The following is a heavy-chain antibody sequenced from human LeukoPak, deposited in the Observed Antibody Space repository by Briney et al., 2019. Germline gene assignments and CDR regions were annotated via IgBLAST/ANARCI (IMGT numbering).Heavy chain of an antibody. CDR1: GFTFSRYW. V-gene: IGHV3-74*01. CDR2: INNDGSGT. J-gene: IGHJ4*02. CDR3: ARGGDYHAFDY. Sequence: GGSLRLSCAASGFTFSRYWMHWVRQAPGKGLVWVSRINNDGSGTIYADSVKGRFTISSDNAKNTLYLQMNSLRAEDTAVYYCARGGDYHAFDYWGQGTLVTVSS. D-gene: IGHD4-17*01.